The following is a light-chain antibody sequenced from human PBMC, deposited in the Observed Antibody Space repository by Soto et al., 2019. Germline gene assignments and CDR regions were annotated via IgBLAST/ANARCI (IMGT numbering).Light chain of an antibody. CDR2: ETD. V-gene: IGLV2-23*01. CDR3: CSYAGSSTYV. J-gene: IGLJ1*01. Sequence: QSVLTQPASVTGSPGQSITISCTGTRSDVGSFNLVSWYQQHPGKAPKLMIYETDKRPSGVSNRFSGSKSGNTASLTISGLQAEDEADYYCCSYAGSSTYVFGAGTKAPS. CDR1: RSDVGSFNL.